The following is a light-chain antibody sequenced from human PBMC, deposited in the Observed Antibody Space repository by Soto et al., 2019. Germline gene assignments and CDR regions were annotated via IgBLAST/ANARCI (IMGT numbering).Light chain of an antibody. CDR2: DAS. CDR1: QSVSSY. CDR3: QQRSNCPWT. Sequence: EIVLTQSPATLSLSPGERANLSCRASQSVSSYLAWYQQKPGQAPRLLIYDASNRATGIPARFSGSGSGTDFTLTISCLWPEDFSVYYCQQRSNCPWTVGQGIKVEIK. J-gene: IGKJ1*01. V-gene: IGKV3-11*01.